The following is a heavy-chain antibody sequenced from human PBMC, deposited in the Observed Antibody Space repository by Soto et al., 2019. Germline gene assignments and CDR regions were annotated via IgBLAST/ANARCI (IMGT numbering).Heavy chain of an antibody. CDR3: ARDRSTYGGGGTGEVKENWFDP. CDR1: GGSISRYY. CDR2: TYYSGDT. Sequence: SETLSLTCSVSGGSISRYYWSWIRQPPGKGLEWIGYTYYSGDTGYNPSLKSRVTMAVDTSKNQVSLKLSSVTAADTAVYYCARDRSTYGGGGTGEVKENWFDPWGQGALVTVSS. J-gene: IGHJ5*02. D-gene: IGHD2-8*01. V-gene: IGHV4-59*01.